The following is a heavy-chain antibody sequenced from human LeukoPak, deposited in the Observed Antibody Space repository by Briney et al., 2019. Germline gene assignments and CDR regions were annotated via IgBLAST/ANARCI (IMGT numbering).Heavy chain of an antibody. J-gene: IGHJ4*02. Sequence: SETLSLTCAVYGESLNSYYWSWVRQPPGEGLEWIGEIYESGTTNYNPSLKSRVTMSVDTSKNQFSLKLSSVTAADTAVYYCARDSSYDFWSGNGGFDYWGQGTLVTVSS. CDR2: IYESGTT. CDR3: ARDSSYDFWSGNGGFDY. D-gene: IGHD3-3*01. CDR1: GESLNSYY. V-gene: IGHV4-34*01.